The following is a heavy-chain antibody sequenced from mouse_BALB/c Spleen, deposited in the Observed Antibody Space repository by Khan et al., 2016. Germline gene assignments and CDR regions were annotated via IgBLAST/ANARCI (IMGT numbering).Heavy chain of an antibody. Sequence: EVQLQESGPGLVKPSQSLSLSCTVTGYSITSDYAWNGIRQFPGNKLEWMGNISYSGSTSYNPSLKSRISITRDTSKNQVFLQLNYVTTEDTATYYCARSYGSRGFAYWGQGTLVTVSA. V-gene: IGHV3-2*02. CDR2: ISYSGST. D-gene: IGHD2-2*01. J-gene: IGHJ3*01. CDR3: ARSYGSRGFAY. CDR1: GYSITSDYA.